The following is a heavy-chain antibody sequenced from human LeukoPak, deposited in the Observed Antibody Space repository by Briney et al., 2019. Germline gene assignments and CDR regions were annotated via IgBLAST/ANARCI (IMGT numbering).Heavy chain of an antibody. J-gene: IGHJ3*02. CDR3: VRGGGTLDM. CDR2: IKQDGSDK. D-gene: IGHD1-1*01. CDR1: GFIITSHW. V-gene: IGHV3-7*01. Sequence: PGGSLRLSCEASGFIITSHWMSWVRQAPGKRPEWVANIKQDGSDKYYLDSVKGRFTISRDNAENSLYLQMNSLRDEDTAMYYCVRGGGTLDMWGQETMVTVSS.